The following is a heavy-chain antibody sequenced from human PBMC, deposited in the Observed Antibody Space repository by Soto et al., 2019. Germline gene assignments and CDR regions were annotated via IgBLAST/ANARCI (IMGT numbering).Heavy chain of an antibody. V-gene: IGHV4-39*01. Sequence: QLQLQESGPGLVKPSETLSLTCTVSGGSISSSTYYWGWIRHPPGKGLEWIGSIYYSGSTYYNPSLKSRVTISVDTSKNQFSLKLISVTAADKAVYYCARQGANCSGATCYLAYWGQGTLVTVSS. CDR1: GGSISSSTYY. CDR2: IYYSGST. D-gene: IGHD2-15*01. J-gene: IGHJ4*02. CDR3: ARQGANCSGATCYLAY.